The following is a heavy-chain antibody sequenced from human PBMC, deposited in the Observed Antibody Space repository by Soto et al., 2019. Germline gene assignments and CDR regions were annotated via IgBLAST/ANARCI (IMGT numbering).Heavy chain of an antibody. CDR3: ARHEGTYDYWSGYYIPPPLDY. CDR1: GGSINSSSYY. CDR2: IYYSGST. V-gene: IGHV4-39*01. D-gene: IGHD3-3*01. Sequence: SETLSLTCTVSGGSINSSSYYWGWIRQPPGKGLEWIGSIYYSGSTYYNPSLKSRVTISVDTSKNLFSLKLSSVTAADTAVYYSARHEGTYDYWSGYYIPPPLDYWGQGTLVTVS. J-gene: IGHJ4*02.